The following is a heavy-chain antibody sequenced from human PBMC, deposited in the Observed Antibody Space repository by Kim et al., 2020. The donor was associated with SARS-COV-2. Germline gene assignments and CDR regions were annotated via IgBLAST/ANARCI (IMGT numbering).Heavy chain of an antibody. V-gene: IGHV3-30-3*01. Sequence: GGSLRLSCAASGFTFSSYAMHWVRQAPGKGLEWVAVISYDGSNKYYADSVKGRFTISRDNSKNTLYLQMNSLRAEDTAVYYCARPSRGIAVAGTGKGNAFDIWGQGTMVTVSS. J-gene: IGHJ3*02. CDR3: ARPSRGIAVAGTGKGNAFDI. CDR2: ISYDGSNK. CDR1: GFTFSSYA. D-gene: IGHD6-19*01.